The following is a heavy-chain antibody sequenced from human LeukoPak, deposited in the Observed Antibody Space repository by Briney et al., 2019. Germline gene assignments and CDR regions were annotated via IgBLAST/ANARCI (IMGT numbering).Heavy chain of an antibody. D-gene: IGHD6-13*01. J-gene: IGHJ4*02. V-gene: IGHV1-2*02. CDR1: GFTFSTYG. CDR2: INPNSGGT. Sequence: GGSLRLSCTASGFTFSTYGMHWVRQAPGQGLEWMGWINPNSGGTNYAQKFQGRVTMTRDTSISTAYMELSRLRSDDTAVYYCARDAGAAASDYWGQGTLVTVSS. CDR3: ARDAGAAASDY.